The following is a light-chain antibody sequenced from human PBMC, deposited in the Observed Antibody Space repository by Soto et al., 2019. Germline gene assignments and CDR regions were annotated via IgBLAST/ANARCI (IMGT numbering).Light chain of an antibody. CDR1: SSDVGGYIY. V-gene: IGLV2-14*01. J-gene: IGLJ1*01. Sequence: QPASVSGSPGQSITISCTGTSSDVGGYIYVSWYRQYPGTAPKLIIYEVSKRPSGVSNRFSGSKSGNTASLTISGLQAEDEADYYCSSYTSGSTPLVFGTGTKVTVL. CDR2: EVS. CDR3: SSYTSGSTPLV.